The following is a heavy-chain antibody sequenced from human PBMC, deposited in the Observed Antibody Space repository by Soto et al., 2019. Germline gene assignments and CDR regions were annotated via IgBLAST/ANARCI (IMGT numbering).Heavy chain of an antibody. CDR3: AKGAGILWFGELFIPYYYGMDV. D-gene: IGHD3-10*01. Sequence: EVQLLESGGGLVQPGGSLRLSCAASGFTFSSYAMSWVRQAPGKGLEWVSAISGSGGSTYYADSVKGRFTISRDNSKNTLYLQMNSLRAEDTAVYYCAKGAGILWFGELFIPYYYGMDVWGQGTTVTVSS. CDR1: GFTFSSYA. CDR2: ISGSGGST. V-gene: IGHV3-23*01. J-gene: IGHJ6*02.